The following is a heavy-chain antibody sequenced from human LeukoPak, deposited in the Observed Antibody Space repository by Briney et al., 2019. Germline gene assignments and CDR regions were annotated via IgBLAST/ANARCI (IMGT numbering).Heavy chain of an antibody. Sequence: ASVKVSCKASGGTFSSYAISWMRQAPGQGLEWMGGIIPIFGTANYAQKFQGRVTITTDESTSTAYMELSSLRSEDTAVYYCARDGETVAAATTGNWFDPWGQGTLVIVSS. CDR3: ARDGETVAAATTGNWFDP. CDR2: IIPIFGTA. D-gene: IGHD6-13*01. V-gene: IGHV1-69*05. CDR1: GGTFSSYA. J-gene: IGHJ5*02.